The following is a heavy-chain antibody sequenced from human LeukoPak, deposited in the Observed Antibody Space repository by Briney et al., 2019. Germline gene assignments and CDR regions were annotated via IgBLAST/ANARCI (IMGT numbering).Heavy chain of an antibody. CDR2: INPNSGGT. CDR1: GYTFTGYY. J-gene: IGHJ4*02. V-gene: IGHV1-2*02. D-gene: IGHD2-2*02. CDR3: ARGYCSSTSCYIVESVDY. Sequence: ASVKVSCKASGYTFTGYYMHWVRQAPGQGLEWMGWINPNSGGTNYAQKFQGRVTMTWDTSISTAYMELSRLRSDDTAVYYCARGYCSSTSCYIVESVDYWGQGTLVTVSS.